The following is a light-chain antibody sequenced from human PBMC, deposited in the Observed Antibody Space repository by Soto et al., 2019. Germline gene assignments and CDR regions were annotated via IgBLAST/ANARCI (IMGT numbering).Light chain of an antibody. V-gene: IGKV3-11*01. J-gene: IGKJ4*01. CDR3: QQRSNWPPT. CDR2: DAS. Sequence: PGERATLSCRASQSVGTYLAWYQQKPGQAPRLLIYDASTRATGIPAKFIGSGSGTDFTLSISSLEPEDCEVYYCQQRSNWPPTFGGGTKVEI. CDR1: QSVGTY.